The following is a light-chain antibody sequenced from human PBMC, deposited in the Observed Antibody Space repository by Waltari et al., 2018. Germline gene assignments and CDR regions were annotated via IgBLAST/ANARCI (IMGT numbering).Light chain of an antibody. CDR2: KAS. CDR3: QQYNSYLYT. Sequence: DIQMTQSPSTRPASVGDRVTITCRASQSISSWLAWYQQKPGKAPKLLIYKASSLESGVPSRFSGSGSGTEFTLTISSLQPDDFATYYCQQYNSYLYTFGQGTKLEIK. CDR1: QSISSW. J-gene: IGKJ2*01. V-gene: IGKV1-5*03.